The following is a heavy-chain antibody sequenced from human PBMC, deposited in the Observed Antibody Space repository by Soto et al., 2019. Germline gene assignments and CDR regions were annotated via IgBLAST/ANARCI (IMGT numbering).Heavy chain of an antibody. CDR3: ARAGGLGAVAVDY. V-gene: IGHV4-59*12. CDR2: VYHSGTT. Sequence: SETLSLTCTVSGGSISTYYWTWIRQSPGKGPEWIGYVYHSGTTNYNPSLESRVTISVDTSKNQFSLKLSSVTAADTAVYYCARAGGLGAVAVDYWGQGTLVTVSS. D-gene: IGHD6-19*01. J-gene: IGHJ4*02. CDR1: GGSISTYY.